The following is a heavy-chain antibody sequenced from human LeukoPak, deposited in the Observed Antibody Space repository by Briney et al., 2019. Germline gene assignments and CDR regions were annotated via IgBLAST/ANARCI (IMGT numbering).Heavy chain of an antibody. J-gene: IGHJ4*02. Sequence: ASVKVSCKASGYTFTSYAMHWVRQAPGQGFEWMGWINAGNGNTRYSQKFQGRVTITRDTSASTASMELSSLRSEDTAVYYCARGDDYKYFDCWGQGTLVTVSS. D-gene: IGHD4/OR15-4a*01. CDR3: ARGDDYKYFDC. V-gene: IGHV1-3*01. CDR2: INAGNGNT. CDR1: GYTFTSYA.